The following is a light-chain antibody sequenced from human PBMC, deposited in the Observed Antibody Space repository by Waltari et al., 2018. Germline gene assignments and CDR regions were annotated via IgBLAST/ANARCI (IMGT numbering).Light chain of an antibody. CDR3: QQAYTFPRT. CDR1: QDISNW. J-gene: IGKJ4*01. Sequence: DIQMTQSPSFVSASVGDTVTISCRASQDISNWLAWFQQKPGKAPKLLLFGATTLQSGVPSRFSGTGSGTDFTLTISSLQPEDFATYYCQQAYTFPRTFGGGTRVEIK. V-gene: IGKV1-12*01. CDR2: GAT.